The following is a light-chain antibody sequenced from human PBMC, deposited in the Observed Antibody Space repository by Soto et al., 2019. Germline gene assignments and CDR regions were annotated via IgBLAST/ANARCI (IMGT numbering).Light chain of an antibody. V-gene: IGLV1-40*01. CDR2: GNS. CDR1: SSNIGAGYD. J-gene: IGLJ3*02. Sequence: QSVLTQPPSVSGAPGQRVTISCTGSSSNIGAGYDVHWYQQLPGTAPKPLIYGNSNRPSGVPDRFSGSKSGTSASLAITGLQAEDEADYYCQSHDSSLNSWVFGGGTKLTVL. CDR3: QSHDSSLNSWV.